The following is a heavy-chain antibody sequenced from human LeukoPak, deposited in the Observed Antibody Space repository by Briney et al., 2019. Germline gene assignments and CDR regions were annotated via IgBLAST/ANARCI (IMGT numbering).Heavy chain of an antibody. CDR1: GYTFTGYY. Sequence: ASVKVSCKASGYTFTGYYMHWVRQAPGQGLEWMGWINPNSGNTGYAQKFQGRVTITRNTSISTAYMELSSLRSEDTAVYYCARANKNVLRFLEWFIPTPYYFDYWGQGTLVTVSS. V-gene: IGHV1-8*03. CDR3: ARANKNVLRFLEWFIPTPYYFDY. D-gene: IGHD3-3*01. CDR2: INPNSGNT. J-gene: IGHJ4*02.